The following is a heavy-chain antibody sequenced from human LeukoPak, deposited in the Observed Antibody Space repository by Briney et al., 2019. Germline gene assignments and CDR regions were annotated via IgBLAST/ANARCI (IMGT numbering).Heavy chain of an antibody. J-gene: IGHJ4*02. CDR2: IRHDEANS. V-gene: IGHV3-30*02. D-gene: IGHD6-6*01. Sequence: GGSLRLSCAVSGFNLNSYAMHWVRQAPGKGLEWVAVIRHDEANSFYAGSVQGRFTISRDTSKKLLYLQMNSLRVEDTAVYYCAKEYTPSSPLGELDSWGQGTLVTVSS. CDR3: AKEYTPSSPLGELDS. CDR1: GFNLNSYA.